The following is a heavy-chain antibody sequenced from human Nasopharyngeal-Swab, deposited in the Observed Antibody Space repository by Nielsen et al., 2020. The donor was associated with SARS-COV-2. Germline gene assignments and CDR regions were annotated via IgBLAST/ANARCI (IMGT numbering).Heavy chain of an antibody. CDR2: ISYDGSNK. V-gene: IGHV3-30*03. CDR1: GFTFRSYG. J-gene: IGHJ4*02. D-gene: IGHD5-18*01. Sequence: GGSLRLSCAASGFTFRSYGMHWVRQAPGKGLEWVAVISYDGSNKYYADSVKGRFTISRDNSKNTLYLQMNSLRAEDTAVYYCARAIRGYSSYYFDYWGQGTLVTVSS. CDR3: ARAIRGYSSYYFDY.